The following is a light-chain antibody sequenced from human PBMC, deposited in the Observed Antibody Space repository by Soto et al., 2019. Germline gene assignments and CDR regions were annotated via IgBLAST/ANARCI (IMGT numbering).Light chain of an antibody. Sequence: EIVLTQSPGTLSLSPGERATLSCRASQSISSSFLAWYQQKPGQAPRLLISGASSRATGIPDRFSGSGSGTDFTLTISKLEPEDFAFYYCQQYGSSPLTFGGGTKVEI. CDR3: QQYGSSPLT. J-gene: IGKJ4*01. CDR1: QSISSSF. CDR2: GAS. V-gene: IGKV3-20*01.